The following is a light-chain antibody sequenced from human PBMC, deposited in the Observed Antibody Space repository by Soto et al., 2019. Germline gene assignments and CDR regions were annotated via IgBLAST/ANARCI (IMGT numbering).Light chain of an antibody. CDR2: AAS. V-gene: IGKV1-6*01. CDR1: QAIRTD. CDR3: LQDYNHPFT. J-gene: IGKJ3*01. Sequence: AIQMTQSPSSLSASVGDRVIITCRASQAIRTDLGWYQQKPGKAPKLLIYAASTLQRGVPSRFSGSGSVTDFTLTISSLQPDDFATYYCLQDYNHPFTFGPGTKVDIK.